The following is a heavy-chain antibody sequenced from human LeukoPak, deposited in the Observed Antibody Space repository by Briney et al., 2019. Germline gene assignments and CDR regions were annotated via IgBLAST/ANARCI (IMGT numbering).Heavy chain of an antibody. D-gene: IGHD7-27*01. Sequence: ASVKVSCKASGYSFTDHYTHLVRQAPGQGLDWMGWINPNSGGTNYAQKFQGRVTMTRDTSISTAYMELSRLTSDDTAIYYCAIHWGSGWYFDLWGRGTLVTVSS. CDR1: GYSFTDHY. CDR2: INPNSGGT. J-gene: IGHJ2*01. V-gene: IGHV1-2*02. CDR3: AIHWGSGWYFDL.